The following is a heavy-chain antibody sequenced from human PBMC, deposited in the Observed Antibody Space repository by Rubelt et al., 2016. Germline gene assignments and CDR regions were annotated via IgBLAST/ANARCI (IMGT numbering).Heavy chain of an antibody. CDR3: ARMSLADARWYFDH. J-gene: IGHJ2*01. Sequence: QVQLQESGPGLVKPLETLSLICTVSGASIDSRDYFWGWIRHPPGTWLEWIGSISYGGITYFNSSLQSRVITSFVTSRDQFSLSLTSVAAADTAVYHCARMSLADARWYFDHWGRGTPVTVSP. CDR2: ISYGGIT. CDR1: GASIDSRDYF. V-gene: IGHV4-39*07.